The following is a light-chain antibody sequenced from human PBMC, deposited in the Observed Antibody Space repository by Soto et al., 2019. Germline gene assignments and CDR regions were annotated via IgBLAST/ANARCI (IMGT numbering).Light chain of an antibody. Sequence: DIQMTQSPSTLSASVGDRVTITCRASQTISSSLAWYQHKPGKAPKLLIFDATTLQTGVPSRFSGSGFGTEFTLPITGLQPDDFAAYYCQQHNDYTPVTFGQGPKLEIK. CDR1: QTISSS. CDR3: QQHNDYTPVT. J-gene: IGKJ2*01. CDR2: DAT. V-gene: IGKV1-5*01.